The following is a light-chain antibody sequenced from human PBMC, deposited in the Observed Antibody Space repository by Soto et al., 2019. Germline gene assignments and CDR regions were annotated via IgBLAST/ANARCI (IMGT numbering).Light chain of an antibody. CDR2: AAS. Sequence: DRQMTQSPSSLSASVGDRVTITCRASQSISSYLNWYQQKPGKAPKLLIYAASSLQSGVPSRFSGSGSGTDFTLTISSLQPEDFATYYCQQSYSTPWTFGHVTKVDIK. V-gene: IGKV1-39*01. CDR3: QQSYSTPWT. J-gene: IGKJ1*01. CDR1: QSISSY.